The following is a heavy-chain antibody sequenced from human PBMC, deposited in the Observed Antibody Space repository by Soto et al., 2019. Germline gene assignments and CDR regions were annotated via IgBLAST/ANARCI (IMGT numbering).Heavy chain of an antibody. CDR1: GYTFTNYG. D-gene: IGHD3-16*01. J-gene: IGHJ4*02. Sequence: QVQLVQSGTEVKKPGASVKVSCKASGYTFTNYGITWVRQAPGQGLEWMGWISADNGVTNYAQKLQGRVTMTTDTATSTGYMELRNLRSDDTAVYYCTTDQVITFGGTIWGQGTLVTVSS. CDR2: ISADNGVT. CDR3: TTDQVITFGGTI. V-gene: IGHV1-18*01.